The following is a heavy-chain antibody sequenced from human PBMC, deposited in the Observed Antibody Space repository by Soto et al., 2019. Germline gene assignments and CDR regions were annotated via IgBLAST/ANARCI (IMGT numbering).Heavy chain of an antibody. CDR1: GGSISSGDYS. CDR3: ARAQSGGYYSFDY. J-gene: IGHJ4*02. CDR2: IFHSGST. D-gene: IGHD3-22*01. Sequence: SETLSLTCAVSGGSISSGDYSWNWIRQPPGKGLEWIGYIFHSGSTYYNPSLKSRVTISVDRSKNHFSLRLSSATAADTAVYYCARAQSGGYYSFDYWGQGILVTVSS. V-gene: IGHV4-30-2*01.